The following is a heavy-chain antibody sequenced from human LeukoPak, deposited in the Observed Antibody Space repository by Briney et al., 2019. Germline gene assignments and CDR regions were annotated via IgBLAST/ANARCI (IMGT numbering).Heavy chain of an antibody. CDR1: GFTFSSYE. CDR3: ARGVIAAGGNDFDY. J-gene: IGHJ4*02. Sequence: PGGSLRLSCAASGFTFSSYEMNWVRQAPGKGLEWVSYISSSGSTIYYADSVKGRFTISRDNAKNSLYLQMNSLRAADTAVYYCARGVIAAGGNDFDYWGQGTLVTVSS. CDR2: ISSSGSTI. V-gene: IGHV3-48*03. D-gene: IGHD6-13*01.